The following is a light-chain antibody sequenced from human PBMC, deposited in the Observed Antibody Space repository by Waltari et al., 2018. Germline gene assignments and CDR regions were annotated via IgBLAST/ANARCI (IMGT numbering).Light chain of an antibody. CDR3: CSYADSNTWV. V-gene: IGLV2-23*01. J-gene: IGLJ3*02. CDR2: AAT. Sequence: QSALTQPASVSGSPGQSLTISCTGTSSDFGNYKLVSWYQRHPGKPPKLIIYAATKRPSDISNHFSASESGNTASLTISGLQAEDEADYFCCSYADSNTWVFGGGTRLTVL. CDR1: SSDFGNYKL.